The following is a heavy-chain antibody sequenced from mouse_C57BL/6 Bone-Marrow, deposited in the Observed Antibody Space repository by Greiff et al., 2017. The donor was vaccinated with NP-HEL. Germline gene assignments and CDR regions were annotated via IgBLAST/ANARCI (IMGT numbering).Heavy chain of an antibody. Sequence: EVQLQQSGPELVKPGDSVKISCKASGYSFTGYFMNWVMQSHGKSLDWIGRIKPYNGDTFYNQKFKGKATLTVDKSSSTAHMELRSLTSEDSAVYYCARITTVVAGNYYAMDYWGQGTSVTVSS. CDR2: IKPYNGDT. D-gene: IGHD1-1*01. J-gene: IGHJ4*01. CDR1: GYSFTGYF. V-gene: IGHV1-20*01. CDR3: ARITTVVAGNYYAMDY.